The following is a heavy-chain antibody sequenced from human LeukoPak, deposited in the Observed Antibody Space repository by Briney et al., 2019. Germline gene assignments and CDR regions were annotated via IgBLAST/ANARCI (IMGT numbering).Heavy chain of an antibody. CDR3: ARDRGTYSNYGGYNWFDP. CDR2: IYHSGST. CDR1: GFTFSSYA. Sequence: GSLRLSCAASGFTFSSYAMSWVRQAPGKGLEWIGSIYHSGSTYYNPSLKSRVTISVDTSKNQFSLKLSSVTAADTAVYYCARDRGTYSNYGGYNWFDPWGQGTLVTVSS. J-gene: IGHJ5*02. V-gene: IGHV4-38-2*02. D-gene: IGHD4-11*01.